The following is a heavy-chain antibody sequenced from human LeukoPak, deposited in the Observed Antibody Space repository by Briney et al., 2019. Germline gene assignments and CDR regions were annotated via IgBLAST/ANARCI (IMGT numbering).Heavy chain of an antibody. D-gene: IGHD3-22*01. CDR3: ARDNYERSGYFDY. Sequence: EASVKVSCKASGYTFTGYFIHWVRQAPGQGLEWIGWMSAHNGNTNYAQKFQDTVTMTTDTSTRTAYMELRSLRSDDTAVFYCARDNYERSGYFDYWGQGTLVTVSS. V-gene: IGHV1-18*04. CDR2: MSAHNGNT. J-gene: IGHJ4*02. CDR1: GYTFTGYF.